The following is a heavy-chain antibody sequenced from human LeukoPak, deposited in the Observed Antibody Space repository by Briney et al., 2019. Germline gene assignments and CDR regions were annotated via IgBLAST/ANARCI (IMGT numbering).Heavy chain of an antibody. CDR2: INHSGST. Sequence: KPSETLALTCAVYGGSFSRYYWSWIRQPPGEGLEWIGEINHSGSTNYNPSLMSRVTISVGTSKNHLSLKLSSVTAADTAVYYCASTRGMSYWGQGTLVTVSS. CDR1: GGSFSRYY. V-gene: IGHV4-34*01. CDR3: ASTRGMSY. D-gene: IGHD3-16*01. J-gene: IGHJ4*02.